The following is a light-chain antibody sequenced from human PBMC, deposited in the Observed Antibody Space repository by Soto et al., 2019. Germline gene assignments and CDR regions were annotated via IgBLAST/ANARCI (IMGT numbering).Light chain of an antibody. CDR1: QNINVW. J-gene: IGKJ1*01. V-gene: IGKV1-5*03. Sequence: DIQMTQSPSNLSASIGDRVTITCRASQNINVWLARYQQKPGKAPKFLIYQASTLQSGVPSRFSGSGSGTEFSLTISSLQPDDFATYYCQQHEAYPRTFGQGTKVEIK. CDR2: QAS. CDR3: QQHEAYPRT.